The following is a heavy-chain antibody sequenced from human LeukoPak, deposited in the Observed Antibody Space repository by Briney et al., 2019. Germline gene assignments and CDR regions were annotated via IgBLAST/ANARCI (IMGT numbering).Heavy chain of an antibody. CDR2: ISAYNGNT. J-gene: IGHJ4*02. CDR3: ARFLGYCSSTSCRLFDY. V-gene: IGHV1-18*01. D-gene: IGHD2-2*01. Sequence: GASVKVSCKASGYTFTSYGISWVRQAPGQGLEWMGWISAYNGNTNYAQKLQGRVTMTTDTSTSTAYMELRSLRSDDTAVYYCARFLGYCSSTSCRLFDYWGQGTLVTVSS. CDR1: GYTFTSYG.